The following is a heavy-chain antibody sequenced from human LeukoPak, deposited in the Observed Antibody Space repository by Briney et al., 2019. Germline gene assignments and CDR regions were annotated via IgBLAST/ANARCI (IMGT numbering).Heavy chain of an antibody. CDR1: GGSISSGDYY. D-gene: IGHD3-10*01. J-gene: IGHJ5*02. V-gene: IGHV4-30-4*01. CDR3: ARAWVGELGGWFDP. Sequence: SETLSLTCTVSGGSISSGDYYWSWLRQPPGTGLEWIGYIYYSGSTYYNPSLKSRVTISVDTSKNQFSLKLSSVTAADTAVYYCARAWVGELGGWFDPWGQGTLVTVSS. CDR2: IYYSGST.